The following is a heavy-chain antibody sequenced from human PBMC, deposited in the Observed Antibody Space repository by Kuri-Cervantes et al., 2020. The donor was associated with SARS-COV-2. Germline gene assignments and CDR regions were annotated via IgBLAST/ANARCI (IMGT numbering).Heavy chain of an antibody. CDR2: ISSSGSYK. V-gene: IGHV3-21*01. J-gene: IGHJ4*02. CDR3: AREDGKALQDPRLWDY. Sequence: GGSLRLSCTTSRFSFSSYSMSWVRQAPERGLEWVSYISSSGSYKYYADSVKGRFTISRDNAKNSLYLQMNSLRAEDTAVYYCAREDGKALQDPRLWDYWGQGTLVTVSS. D-gene: IGHD4-11*01. CDR1: RFSFSSYS.